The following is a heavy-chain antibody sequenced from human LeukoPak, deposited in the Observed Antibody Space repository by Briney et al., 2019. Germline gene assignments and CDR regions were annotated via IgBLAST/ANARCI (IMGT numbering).Heavy chain of an antibody. V-gene: IGHV3-66*01. CDR1: EFSVGSNY. CDR3: AKDFRYYYDSSGYPDY. CDR2: IYSGGST. J-gene: IGHJ4*02. Sequence: PGGSLRLSCAASEFSVGSNYMTWVRQAPGKGLEWVSLIYSGGSTYYADSVKGRFTISRDNSKNTLYLQMNSLRAEDTAVYYCAKDFRYYYDSSGYPDYWGQGTLVTVSS. D-gene: IGHD3-22*01.